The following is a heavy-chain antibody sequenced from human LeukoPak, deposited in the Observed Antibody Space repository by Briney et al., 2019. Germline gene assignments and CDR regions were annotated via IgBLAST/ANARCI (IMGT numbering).Heavy chain of an antibody. J-gene: IGHJ6*02. Sequence: GSLRLSCAASGFTFSNYAMHWVRQAPGKGLEWVAVILFDGSNKYTDSVKGRFTISRDNSKNTLYLQMNSLRAEDTAVYYCARDLLGMDVWGQGTTVTVSS. CDR2: ILFDGSNK. V-gene: IGHV3-30-3*01. CDR3: ARDLLGMDV. CDR1: GFTFSNYA.